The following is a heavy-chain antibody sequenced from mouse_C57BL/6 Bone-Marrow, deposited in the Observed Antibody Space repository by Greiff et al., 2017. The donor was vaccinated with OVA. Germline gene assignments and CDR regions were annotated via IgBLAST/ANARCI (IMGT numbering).Heavy chain of an antibody. Sequence: EVKLQESGPVLVKPGPSVKISCKASGFTFTDYYMHWVKQSHGKSLEWIGLVYPYNGGTSYNQKFKGKATLTVDTSSSTAYMELNSLTSEDSAVYYCARMDGYFFWYFDVWGTGTTVTVSS. CDR1: GFTFTDYY. D-gene: IGHD2-3*01. J-gene: IGHJ1*03. CDR2: VYPYNGGT. V-gene: IGHV1-36*01. CDR3: ARMDGYFFWYFDV.